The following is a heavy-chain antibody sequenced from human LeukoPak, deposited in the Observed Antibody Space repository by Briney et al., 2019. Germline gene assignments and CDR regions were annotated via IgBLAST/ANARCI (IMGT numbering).Heavy chain of an antibody. CDR3: ARDPYYYGSGSYHNWFDP. CDR2: ISSSSSTI. J-gene: IGHJ5*02. CDR1: GFTFRSYS. V-gene: IGHV3-48*01. D-gene: IGHD3-10*01. Sequence: PGGSLRLSCAASGFTFRSYSMNWVRQAPGKGLEWVSYISSSSSTIYYADSVKGRFTISRDNAKNSLYLQMNSLRAEDTAVYYCARDPYYYGSGSYHNWFDPWGQGTLVTVSS.